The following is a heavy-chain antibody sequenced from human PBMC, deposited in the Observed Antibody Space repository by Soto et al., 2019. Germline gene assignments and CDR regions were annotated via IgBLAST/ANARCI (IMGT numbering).Heavy chain of an antibody. V-gene: IGHV3-30-3*01. CDR2: ISSDGNHK. CDR3: ARWEQPLFDY. D-gene: IGHD1-26*01. J-gene: IGHJ4*02. CDR1: GFNVSAYT. Sequence: QVKLVESGGGVVQPGRSLRLSCAASGFNVSAYTMHWVRQAPGKGLEWVAVISSDGNHKYYTDSVKGRFTISRDTSTNXXXXXXXXXXAEDXAVYYXARWEQPLFDYWGQGTLVTVSS.